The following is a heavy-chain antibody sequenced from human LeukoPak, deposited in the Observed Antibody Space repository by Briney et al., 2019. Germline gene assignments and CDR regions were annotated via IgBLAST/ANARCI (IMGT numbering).Heavy chain of an antibody. D-gene: IGHD1-26*01. CDR2: ISWNSGTI. Sequence: SLRLSCAASGVTFYEYAMRGGRQAPGKGVGWVSGISWNSGTIVYAGSVKGRFTISRESAKNSLYRQRNRLREDDRALYYGARGNSGSHSQDWFDPWGQGTLVTVSS. CDR1: GVTFYEYA. V-gene: IGHV3-9*01. CDR3: ARGNSGSHSQDWFDP. J-gene: IGHJ5*02.